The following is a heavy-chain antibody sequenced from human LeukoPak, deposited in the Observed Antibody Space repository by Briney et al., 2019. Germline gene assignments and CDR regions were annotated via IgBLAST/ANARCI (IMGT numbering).Heavy chain of an antibody. CDR1: GGSISSSNW. J-gene: IGHJ4*02. V-gene: IGHV4-4*02. CDR3: ARHVLLWFGKLHYFDY. CDR2: IYHSGST. D-gene: IGHD3-10*01. Sequence: PSGTLSLTCAVSGGSISSSNWWSWVRQPPGKGLEWIGEIYHSGSTNYNPSLKSRVTISVDKSKNQFSLKLSSVTAADTAVYYCARHVLLWFGKLHYFDYWGQGTLVTVSS.